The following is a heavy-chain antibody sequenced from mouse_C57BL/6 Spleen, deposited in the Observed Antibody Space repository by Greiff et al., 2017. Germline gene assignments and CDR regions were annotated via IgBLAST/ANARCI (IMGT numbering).Heavy chain of an antibody. J-gene: IGHJ4*01. CDR2: ISSGGDYI. V-gene: IGHV5-9-1*02. CDR3: TRRDGRYYAMDY. D-gene: IGHD1-1*01. Sequence: EVMLVESGEGLVKPGGSLKLSCAASGFTFSSYAMSWVRQTPEKRLEWVAYISSGGDYIYYADTVKGRFTISRDNARNTLYLQMSSLKSEDTAMYYCTRRDGRYYAMDYWGQGTSVTVSS. CDR1: GFTFSSYA.